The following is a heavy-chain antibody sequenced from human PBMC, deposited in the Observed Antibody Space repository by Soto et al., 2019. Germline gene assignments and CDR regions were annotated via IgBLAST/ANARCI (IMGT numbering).Heavy chain of an antibody. Sequence: QITLKESGPTLVKPTQTLTLTCAFSGFSLSTSGVGVGWIRQPPGKALEWLALIYCDDDERYSPSLKTRLTITKDTSTNQVVLTMTRMDPVDTATYYCVHSRMDVWGQGTTVTVSS. CDR3: VHSRMDV. CDR2: IYCDDDE. V-gene: IGHV2-5*02. CDR1: GFSLSTSGVG. J-gene: IGHJ6*02.